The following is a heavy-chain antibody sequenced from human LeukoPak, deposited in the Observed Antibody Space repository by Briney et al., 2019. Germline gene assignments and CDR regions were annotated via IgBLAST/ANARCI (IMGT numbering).Heavy chain of an antibody. CDR2: ISDSGGRT. V-gene: IGHV3-23*01. Sequence: GGSLRLSCAVSGITLSNYGMTWVRQAPGKGLEWVAGISDSGGRTTYADSVKGRFTISRDNPENTLYLQMNSLRAEDTAVYFCAKRGVVIRVILVGFHKEANYFDSWGQGALVTVSS. D-gene: IGHD3-10*01. J-gene: IGHJ4*02. CDR1: GITLSNYG. CDR3: AKRGVVIRVILVGFHKEANYFDS.